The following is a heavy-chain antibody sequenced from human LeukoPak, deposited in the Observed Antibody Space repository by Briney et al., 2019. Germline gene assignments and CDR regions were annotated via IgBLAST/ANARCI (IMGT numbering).Heavy chain of an antibody. CDR3: ARARVGANLGY. J-gene: IGHJ4*02. CDR2: ISAYNGNT. Sequence: ASVKVSCKASGYTFTSYGISWVRQARGQGLEWMGWISAYNGNTNYARKLQGRVTMTTDTSTSTAYMELRSLRSDDTAVYYCARARVGANLGYWGQGTLVTVSS. D-gene: IGHD1-26*01. CDR1: GYTFTSYG. V-gene: IGHV1-18*01.